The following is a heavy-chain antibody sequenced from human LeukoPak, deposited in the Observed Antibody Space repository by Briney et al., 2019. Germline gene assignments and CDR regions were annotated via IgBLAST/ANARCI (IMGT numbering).Heavy chain of an antibody. D-gene: IGHD6-13*01. CDR3: ASAYLSSSWPNDAFDI. J-gene: IGHJ3*02. Sequence: SETLSLTCGVYVGSFSGYYWSWIRQPPGKGLEWIGEINHSGSTNYNPSLKSRVTISVDTSKNQFSLKLSSVTAADTAVCYCASAYLSSSWPNDAFDIWGQETMVTVSS. CDR1: VGSFSGYY. V-gene: IGHV4-34*01. CDR2: INHSGST.